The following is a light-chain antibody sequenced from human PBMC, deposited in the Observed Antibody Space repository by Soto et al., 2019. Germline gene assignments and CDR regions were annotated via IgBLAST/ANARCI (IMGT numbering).Light chain of an antibody. J-gene: IGLJ3*02. CDR1: SSXVXDYNY. CDR3: CSYAGSYTWV. Sequence: QSALTQPRSVSGSPGQSVTISCTGTSSXVXDYNYVSWDQQHPGKAPKLLIYAVNMRPSGVPDRFSGSKSGNTASLTISGIQAEDEADYSCCSYAGSYTWVFGGGTKLTVL. V-gene: IGLV2-11*01. CDR2: AVN.